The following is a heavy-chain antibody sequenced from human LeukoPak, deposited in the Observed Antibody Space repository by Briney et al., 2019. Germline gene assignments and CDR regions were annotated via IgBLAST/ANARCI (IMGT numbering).Heavy chain of an antibody. Sequence: GASVKVSCKASGGTFSSYAISWVRQAPGQGLEWMGGIIPIFGTANYAQKFQGRVTITADESTSTAYMELSSLRSEDTAVYYCARDRREYSSSWGFDYWGQGTLVTVSS. J-gene: IGHJ4*02. V-gene: IGHV1-69*13. CDR2: IIPIFGTA. CDR3: ARDRREYSSSWGFDY. CDR1: GGTFSSYA. D-gene: IGHD6-13*01.